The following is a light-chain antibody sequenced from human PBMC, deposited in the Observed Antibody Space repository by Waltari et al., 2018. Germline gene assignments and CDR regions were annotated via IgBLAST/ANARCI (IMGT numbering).Light chain of an antibody. CDR3: GTWDSSLSGAV. J-gene: IGLJ7*01. Sequence: QSVLTQPPSVSAAPGQRVHISCSGGSSTIGNNYVSWYRQFPGTAPKLLIYEDSERPSGIPGRFSGSKSGTSATLDITGLQAGDEADYYCGTWDSSLSGAVFGGGTHLTVL. CDR1: SSTIGNNY. CDR2: EDS. V-gene: IGLV1-51*02.